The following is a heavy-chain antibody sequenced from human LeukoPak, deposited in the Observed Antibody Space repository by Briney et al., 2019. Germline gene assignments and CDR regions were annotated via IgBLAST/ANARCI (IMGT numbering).Heavy chain of an antibody. D-gene: IGHD3-9*01. V-gene: IGHV6-1*01. Sequence: SQTLSLTCAISGDSVSSNSAAWNWIRQSPSRGLEWLGRTYYRSKWYNDYAVSVKSRITINPDTSKNQFSLKLRSVTAADTAVYYCARVTGYTIEDYFDYWGQGTLVTVSS. J-gene: IGHJ4*02. CDR1: GDSVSSNSAA. CDR2: TYYRSKWYN. CDR3: ARVTGYTIEDYFDY.